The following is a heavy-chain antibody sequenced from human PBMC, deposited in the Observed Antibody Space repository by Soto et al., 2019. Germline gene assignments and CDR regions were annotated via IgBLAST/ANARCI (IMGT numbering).Heavy chain of an antibody. CDR1: GFTFSDYY. Sequence: QVQLVESGGGLVKPGGSLSLSCAASGFTFSDYYMTWIRQAPGKGLEWVSYISSSGNSIYYADSVSGRFTVSRDNAKNSLFLQMNSLRAEDTAVYYCAGRAAAGRSFDYWGLGTLVTVSS. CDR3: AGRAAAGRSFDY. V-gene: IGHV3-11*01. J-gene: IGHJ4*02. D-gene: IGHD6-13*01. CDR2: ISSSGNSI.